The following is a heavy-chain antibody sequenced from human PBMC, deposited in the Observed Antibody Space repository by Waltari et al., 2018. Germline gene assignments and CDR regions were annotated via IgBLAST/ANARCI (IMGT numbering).Heavy chain of an antibody. J-gene: IGHJ4*02. Sequence: EVQLVESGGGLVEPGGSLKLSCAASGITFTNAWVNWVRQAPGKGLAWVGRIKSKTDGGTADYAAPVKGRFTISRDDSKKTLYLQMNSLKTEDTAIYYCGTEYYTYFDYWGQGTLVTVSS. CDR2: IKSKTDGGTA. CDR3: GTEYYTYFDY. CDR1: GITFTNAW. D-gene: IGHD1-26*01. V-gene: IGHV3-15*01.